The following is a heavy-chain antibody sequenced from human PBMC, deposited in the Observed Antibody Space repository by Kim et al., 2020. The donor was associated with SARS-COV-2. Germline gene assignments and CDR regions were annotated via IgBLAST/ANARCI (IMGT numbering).Heavy chain of an antibody. V-gene: IGHV1-24*01. CDR3: ATWRR. Sequence: DPEDGETIYAQKFQGRVTMTEDTSTDTAYMELSSLRSEDTAVYYCATWRRWGQGTLVTVSS. CDR2: DPEDGET. J-gene: IGHJ4*02.